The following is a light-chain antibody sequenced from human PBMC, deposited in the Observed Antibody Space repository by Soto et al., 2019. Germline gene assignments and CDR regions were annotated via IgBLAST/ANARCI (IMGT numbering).Light chain of an antibody. CDR2: DVS. V-gene: IGLV2-14*01. CDR1: SSDVGAYSY. J-gene: IGLJ1*01. Sequence: QSVLTQPASVSGSPGQSITISCTGTSSDVGAYSYDSWYQQYPGEAHKVIIYDVSHRPAGVSNRFSGSKSGNTASLTISGLQTQDEADYYCSSYTSATTYVFGTGTKVTVL. CDR3: SSYTSATTYV.